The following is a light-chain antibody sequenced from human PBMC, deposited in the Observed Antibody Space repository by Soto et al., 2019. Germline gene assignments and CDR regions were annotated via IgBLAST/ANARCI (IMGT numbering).Light chain of an antibody. Sequence: DIQWTQSPSFLSASVGDRVTITCRSSQGIGSYLAWYQQKPGKAPKVLIYAASSLQSGVPSRFSGSGSGTEFTLTISSLQPDDFATYYCQQYNSYAWTFGQGTKVDIK. CDR3: QQYNSYAWT. V-gene: IGKV1-9*01. CDR1: QGIGSY. J-gene: IGKJ1*01. CDR2: AAS.